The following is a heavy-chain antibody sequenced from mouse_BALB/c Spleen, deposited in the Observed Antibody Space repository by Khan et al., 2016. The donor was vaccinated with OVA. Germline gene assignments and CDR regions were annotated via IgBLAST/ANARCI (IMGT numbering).Heavy chain of an antibody. Sequence: EVELVESGGDLVKPGGSLKLSCAASGLTFSSYGMSWVRQTPDKRLEWVATISSDGSYTYYPDSVKGRFTISRDNVKNTLYLQMSSLKSEDTAMYYGASHLTGSFAYWGQGTLVTVSA. V-gene: IGHV5-6*01. CDR3: ASHLTGSFAY. J-gene: IGHJ3*01. CDR2: ISSDGSYT. D-gene: IGHD4-1*01. CDR1: GLTFSSYG.